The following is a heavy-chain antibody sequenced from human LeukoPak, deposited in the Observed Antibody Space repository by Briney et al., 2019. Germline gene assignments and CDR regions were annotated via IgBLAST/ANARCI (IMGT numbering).Heavy chain of an antibody. J-gene: IGHJ4*02. CDR3: ARVHDFWSGFFDY. Sequence: ASVKVSCKASGYTFTTYYMHWVRQAPGQRLEWMGIINPLGGSTTYAHKFQDRLTMTRDTPTSTVYMELSSLRSEDTAVYYCARVHDFWSGFFDYWGQGTLVTVSS. CDR1: GYTFTTYY. CDR2: INPLGGST. D-gene: IGHD3-3*01. V-gene: IGHV1-46*01.